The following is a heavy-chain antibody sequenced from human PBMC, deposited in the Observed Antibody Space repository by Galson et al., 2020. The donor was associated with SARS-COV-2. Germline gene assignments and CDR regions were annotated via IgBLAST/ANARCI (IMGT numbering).Heavy chain of an antibody. CDR3: ARGHRGVVPSPVLGLGPFYSYYYMDV. J-gene: IGHJ6*03. CDR2: INNSGNT. V-gene: IGHV4-34*01. Sequence: SETLSLTCAVYGGSFSGYSWSWIHQPPGKGLEWIGEINNSGNTNYSPSLKSRVTLSVATSKNQFSLNLRSLTAADTGLYYCARGHRGVVPSPVLGLGPFYSYYYMDVWAKGTTVTVSS. CDR1: GGSFSGYS. D-gene: IGHD3-10*01.